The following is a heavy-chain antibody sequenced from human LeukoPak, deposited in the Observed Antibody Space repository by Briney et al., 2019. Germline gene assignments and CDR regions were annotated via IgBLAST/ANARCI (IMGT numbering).Heavy chain of an antibody. Sequence: GGSLRLSCAASGFTFSSYEMNWVRQAPGKGLEWVSYISSSGSTIYYADSVKGRFTISRDNAKNSLYLQMNSLRAEDTAVYYCARRLRRDYFDYWGQGTLVTVSS. CDR1: GFTFSSYE. CDR3: ARRLRRDYFDY. D-gene: IGHD4-17*01. V-gene: IGHV3-48*03. J-gene: IGHJ4*02. CDR2: ISSSGSTI.